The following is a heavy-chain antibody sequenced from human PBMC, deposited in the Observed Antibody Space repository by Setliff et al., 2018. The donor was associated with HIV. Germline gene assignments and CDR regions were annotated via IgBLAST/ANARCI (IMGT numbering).Heavy chain of an antibody. CDR1: GGSFSGYY. D-gene: IGHD3-10*01. CDR2: INHSGST. V-gene: IGHV4-34*01. Sequence: PSETLSLTCAGYGGSFSGYYWRWIRQPPGKGREWIGEINHSGSTNYNPSLKSRVTISVDTSKKQFSLKLRAVTAADTAVYYCARVDKYYYVSGTGTDAFDIRGKGTMVTVSS. J-gene: IGHJ3*02. CDR3: ARVDKYYYVSGTGTDAFDI.